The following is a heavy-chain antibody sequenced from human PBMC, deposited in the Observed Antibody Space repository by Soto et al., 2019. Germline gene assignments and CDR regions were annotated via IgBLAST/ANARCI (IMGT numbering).Heavy chain of an antibody. Sequence: GGSLRLSCAASGFTFSSYGMHWVRQAPGKGLEWVAVISYDGSNKYYADSVKGRFTISRDNSKNTLYLQMNSLRAEDTAVYYCAKDHPSIVGALSWGQGTMVTVSS. J-gene: IGHJ3*01. CDR3: AKDHPSIVGALS. D-gene: IGHD1-26*01. CDR1: GFTFSSYG. CDR2: ISYDGSNK. V-gene: IGHV3-30*18.